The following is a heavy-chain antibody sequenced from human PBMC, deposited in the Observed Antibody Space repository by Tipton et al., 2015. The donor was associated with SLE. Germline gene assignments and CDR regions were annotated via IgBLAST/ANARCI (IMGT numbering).Heavy chain of an antibody. V-gene: IGHV3-48*03. D-gene: IGHD3-3*01. CDR1: GFTFSSYE. J-gene: IGHJ5*02. CDR3: ARGRDYYDFGSRNP. CDR2: ISSSGSTI. Sequence: GSLRLSCAASGFTFSSYEMNWVRQAPGKGLEWVSYISSSGSTIYYADSVKGRFTISRDNAKNSLYLQMNSLRAEDTAVYYCARGRDYYDFGSRNPWGQGTLVTVSS.